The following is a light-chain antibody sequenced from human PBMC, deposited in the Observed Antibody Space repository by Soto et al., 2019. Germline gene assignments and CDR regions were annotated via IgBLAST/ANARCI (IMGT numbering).Light chain of an antibody. V-gene: IGKV1-39*01. J-gene: IGKJ1*01. CDR3: QQYNSYWT. CDR2: AAS. CDR1: QSISSY. Sequence: DIQMTQSQSSLSASVGDRVTITCRASQSISSYLNWYQQKPGKAPKLLIYAASTLQSGVPSRFSGSGSGTEFTLTISSLQPDDFATYYCQQYNSYWTVGQGTKV.